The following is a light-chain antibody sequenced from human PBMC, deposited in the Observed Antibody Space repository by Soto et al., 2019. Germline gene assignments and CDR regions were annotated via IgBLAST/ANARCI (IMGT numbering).Light chain of an antibody. CDR3: QQYYSTHFT. J-gene: IGKJ4*01. CDR2: WAS. CDR1: QSVLYNSNNKNY. Sequence: DIVMTQSPDSLAVSLGERATINCKSSQSVLYNSNNKNYLAWYQQKPGQPPKLLIYWASTRESGVPDRVSGSGSGTDFTLAISSLQDEDVEVYYCQQYYSTHFTLRGGTKVDIQ. V-gene: IGKV4-1*01.